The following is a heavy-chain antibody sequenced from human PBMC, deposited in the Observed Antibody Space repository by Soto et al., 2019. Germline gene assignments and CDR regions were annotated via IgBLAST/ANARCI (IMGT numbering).Heavy chain of an antibody. CDR1: GYTFTSYD. D-gene: IGHD3-3*01. V-gene: IGHV1-8*01. CDR3: ARKASYYDFWSGYAYYGMDV. CDR2: MNPNSGNT. Sequence: ASVKVSCKASGYTFTSYDINWVRKATGQGLEWMGCMNPNSGNTGYAQKFQGRVTMTRNTSISTAYMELSSLRSEDTAVYYCARKASYYDFWSGYAYYGMDVWGQGTTVTVSS. J-gene: IGHJ6*02.